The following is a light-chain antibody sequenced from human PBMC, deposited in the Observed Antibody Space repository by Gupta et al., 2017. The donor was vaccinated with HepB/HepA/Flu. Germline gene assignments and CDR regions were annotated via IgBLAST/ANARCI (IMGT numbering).Light chain of an antibody. J-gene: IGKJ2*03. CDR3: QQYGPAPHS. CDR2: DAS. CDR1: QTSY. Sequence: EIVLTQSPGTLYVSPGKRVILSCRANQTSYLAWYQQKPGQAPRLLIYDASSRATGIPDRFSGSGSGTEFTLTISRLEPEDLAVYSCQQYGPAPHSFGQGTKV. V-gene: IGKV3-20*01.